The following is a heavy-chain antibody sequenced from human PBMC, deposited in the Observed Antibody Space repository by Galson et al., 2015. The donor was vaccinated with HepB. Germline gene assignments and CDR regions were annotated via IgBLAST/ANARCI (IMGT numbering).Heavy chain of an antibody. Sequence: SVKVSCKASGYTFTSYGISWVRQAPGQGLEWMGWISAYNGNTNYAQKLQGRVTMTTDTSTSTDYLELRSLRSDDTAVYYCASGYSSTNCYVLEYFQHWGQGTLVTVSS. CDR3: ASGYSSTNCYVLEYFQH. V-gene: IGHV1-18*01. CDR2: ISAYNGNT. D-gene: IGHD2-2*01. CDR1: GYTFTSYG. J-gene: IGHJ1*01.